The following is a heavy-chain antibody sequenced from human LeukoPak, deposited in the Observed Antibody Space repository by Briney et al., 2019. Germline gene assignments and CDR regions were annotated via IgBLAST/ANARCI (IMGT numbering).Heavy chain of an antibody. CDR1: GGSINSGGFF. Sequence: SETLSLTCTVSGGSINSGGFFWVWIRQPPGKGLEWIGSIYYSGSTYYNPSLKSRVTISVDTSKNQFSLKLSSVTAADTAVYYCARDGYYDFWSGYRNWFDPWGQGTLVTVSS. CDR3: ARDGYYDFWSGYRNWFDP. V-gene: IGHV4-39*07. J-gene: IGHJ5*02. D-gene: IGHD3-3*01. CDR2: IYYSGST.